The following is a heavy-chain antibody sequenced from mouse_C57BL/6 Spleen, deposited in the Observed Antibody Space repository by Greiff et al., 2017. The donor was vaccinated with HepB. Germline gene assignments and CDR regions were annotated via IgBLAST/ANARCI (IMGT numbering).Heavy chain of an antibody. J-gene: IGHJ4*01. CDR2: IWSGGST. Sequence: VQLVESGPGLVQPSQRLSITCTVSGFSLTSYGVHWVRQSPGKGLEWLGVIWSGGSTDYNAAFISRLSISKDNSKSQVFFKMNSLQADDTAIYYCARRGGGYYDYYAMDYWGQGTSVTVSS. CDR3: ARRGGGYYDYYAMDY. D-gene: IGHD2-3*01. V-gene: IGHV2-2*01. CDR1: GFSLTSYG.